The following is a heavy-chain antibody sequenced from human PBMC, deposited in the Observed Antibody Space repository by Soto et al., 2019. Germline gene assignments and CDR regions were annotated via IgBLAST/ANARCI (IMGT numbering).Heavy chain of an antibody. CDR3: ARLPPYESWSGFLPDAYSYYYMDV. CDR1: GGSISSSSYY. Sequence: QLQLQESGPGLVKPSETLSLTCTVSGGSISSSSYYWGWIRQPPGKGLEWIGSIYYSGSTYYNPSLKSRVTISVDTTKNQFSLKLSSVTAADTAVYYCARLPPYESWSGFLPDAYSYYYMDVWGKGTTVTVSS. V-gene: IGHV4-39*01. J-gene: IGHJ6*03. D-gene: IGHD3-3*01. CDR2: IYYSGST.